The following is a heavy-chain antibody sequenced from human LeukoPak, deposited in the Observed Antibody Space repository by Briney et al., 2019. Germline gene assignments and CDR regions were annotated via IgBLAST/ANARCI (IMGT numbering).Heavy chain of an antibody. CDR2: ISSSGSTI. Sequence: GGSLRLSCAASGFTFSDYYMSWIRQAPGKGLEWVSYISSSGSTIYYADSVKGRFTISRDNAKNSLYLQMNSLRAEDTAVYYCARGSHPPGIAVAAGYHYYYMDVWGKGTTVTVSS. CDR3: ARGSHPPGIAVAAGYHYYYMDV. V-gene: IGHV3-11*04. D-gene: IGHD6-19*01. J-gene: IGHJ6*03. CDR1: GFTFSDYY.